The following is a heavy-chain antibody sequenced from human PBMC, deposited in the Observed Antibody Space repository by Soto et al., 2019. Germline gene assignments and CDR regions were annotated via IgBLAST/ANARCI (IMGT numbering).Heavy chain of an antibody. V-gene: IGHV3-23*01. J-gene: IGHJ4*02. Sequence: ESGGGLVQPGGSLRLSCAASGFTFSSYAMNWVRQAPGKGLEWVSAISGSGGNTYYADSVKGRFTISRDNSKRTLYLQMNSLRADDTAVYYCAKEERAERELRHFDYWGQGTLVTVSS. CDR2: ISGSGGNT. CDR1: GFTFSSYA. D-gene: IGHD1-26*01. CDR3: AKEERAERELRHFDY.